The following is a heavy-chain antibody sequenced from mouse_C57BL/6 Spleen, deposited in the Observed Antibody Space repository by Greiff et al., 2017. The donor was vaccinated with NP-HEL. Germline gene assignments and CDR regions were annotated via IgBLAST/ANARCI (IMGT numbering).Heavy chain of an antibody. Sequence: DVMLVESGGGLVQPKGSLKLSCAASGFTLNSYSMHWVRQAPGKGLEWDARIRSKSSYYATYYADSVKDRFTISRDDSQSMLYLQMNNLKTEDTAMYYCVRSGTEYAMDYWGQGTSVTVSS. CDR2: IRSKSSYYAT. CDR1: GFTLNSYS. CDR3: VRSGTEYAMDY. V-gene: IGHV10-3*01. D-gene: IGHD3-3*01. J-gene: IGHJ4*01.